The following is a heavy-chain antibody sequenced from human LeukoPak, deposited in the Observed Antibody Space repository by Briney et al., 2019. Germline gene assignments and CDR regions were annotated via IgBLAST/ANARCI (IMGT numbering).Heavy chain of an antibody. D-gene: IGHD3-22*01. CDR2: MLYSGST. Sequence: SETLSLTCTVSGGSISSGSYHWGWIRQPPGKGLEWIGSMLYSGSTYYKPSLKSRVTMSVDTSKNQFSLKLSSVTAADAAVYYCAHYYDSRGYYLGYWGQGTLVTVSS. V-gene: IGHV4-39*01. J-gene: IGHJ4*02. CDR1: GGSISSGSYH. CDR3: AHYYDSRGYYLGY.